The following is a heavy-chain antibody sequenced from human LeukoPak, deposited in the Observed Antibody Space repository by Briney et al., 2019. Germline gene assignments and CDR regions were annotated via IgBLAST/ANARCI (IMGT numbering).Heavy chain of an antibody. CDR3: VKLSDDSSGYPYDY. V-gene: IGHV3-64D*06. D-gene: IGHD3-22*01. Sequence: GGSLRLSCSASEFTFSSYAMHWVRQAPGKGLEYVSAISSNGGSTYYADSVKGRFTISRDNSKNTLYLQMSSLRAEDTAVYYCVKLSDDSSGYPYDYWGQGTLVTVSS. J-gene: IGHJ4*02. CDR2: ISSNGGST. CDR1: EFTFSSYA.